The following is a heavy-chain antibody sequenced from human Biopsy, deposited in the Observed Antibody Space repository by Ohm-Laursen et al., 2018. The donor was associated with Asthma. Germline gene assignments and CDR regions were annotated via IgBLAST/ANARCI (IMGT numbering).Heavy chain of an antibody. CDR2: HDHEEGGT. J-gene: IGHJ4*02. CDR3: ASDFPKDYVRCNFQF. V-gene: IGHV1-24*01. CDR1: GYSLTDLS. D-gene: IGHD4-17*01. Sequence: VATVKISCKISGYSLTDLSMHWVRQAPGQGLEWMGGHDHEEGGTVNARRFQGRVTMTEGTSTDTAYMELSRLSSDDTAVYYCASDFPKDYVRCNFQFWGQGTLVTVSS.